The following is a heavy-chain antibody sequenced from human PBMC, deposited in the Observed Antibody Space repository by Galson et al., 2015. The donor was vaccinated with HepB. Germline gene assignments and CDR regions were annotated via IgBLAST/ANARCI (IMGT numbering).Heavy chain of an antibody. V-gene: IGHV3-30*18. CDR1: GFTFSSYG. CDR2: ISYDGSNK. J-gene: IGHJ4*02. Sequence: SLRLSCAASGFTFSSYGMHWVRQAPGKGLEWVAVISYDGSNKYYADSVKGRFTISRDNSKNTLYLQMNSLRAEDTAVYYCAKAGRKSYFDYWGQGTLVTVSS. CDR3: AKAGRKSYFDY.